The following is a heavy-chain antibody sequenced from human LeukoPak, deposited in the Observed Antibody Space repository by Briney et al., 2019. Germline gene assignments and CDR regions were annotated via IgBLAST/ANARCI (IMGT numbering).Heavy chain of an antibody. Sequence: GASVKVSCMASGYTFTGYYMHWVRQAPGQGLEWMGRINPNSGGTNYAQKFQGRVTMTRDTSISTAYMELSRLRSDDTAVYYCARAITMIVVVMVYWGQGTLVTVSS. CDR2: INPNSGGT. CDR1: GYTFTGYY. D-gene: IGHD3-22*01. CDR3: ARAITMIVVVMVY. J-gene: IGHJ4*02. V-gene: IGHV1-2*06.